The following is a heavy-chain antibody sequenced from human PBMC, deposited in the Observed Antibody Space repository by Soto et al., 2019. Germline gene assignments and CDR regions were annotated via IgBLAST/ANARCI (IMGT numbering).Heavy chain of an antibody. Sequence: ASVKVSCKSSGYTFTSYVISWVRQAPGQGLEWMGWISAYNGNTNYAQKLQGRVTMTTDTSTSTAYMELRSLRSDDTAVYYCARVEGGYYNVQYYYGMDVWGQGTTVTVSS. V-gene: IGHV1-18*01. CDR3: ARVEGGYYNVQYYYGMDV. D-gene: IGHD3-9*01. CDR2: ISAYNGNT. CDR1: GYTFTSYV. J-gene: IGHJ6*02.